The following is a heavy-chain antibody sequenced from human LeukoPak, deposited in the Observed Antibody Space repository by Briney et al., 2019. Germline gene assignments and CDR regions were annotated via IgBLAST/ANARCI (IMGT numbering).Heavy chain of an antibody. CDR3: ARVPSRGGYYYDY. J-gene: IGHJ4*02. CDR2: MSGSDGKT. D-gene: IGHD3-22*01. Sequence: GGSLRLSCAASGFTLRNSVMSWVRQAPGKGLEWVSSMSGSDGKTYYADSVKGRFSISRDNSENTLYLQMTSLRVEDMAVYHCARVPSRGGYYYDYWGQGTQVTVSS. CDR1: GFTLRNSV. V-gene: IGHV3-23*01.